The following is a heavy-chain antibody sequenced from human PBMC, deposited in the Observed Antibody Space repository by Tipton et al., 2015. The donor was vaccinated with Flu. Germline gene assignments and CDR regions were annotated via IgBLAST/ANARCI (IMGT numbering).Heavy chain of an antibody. CDR2: ISWNSDSI. CDR3: AKGFWGDDAFDV. Sequence: RSLRLSCAASGFTFDDYAMHWVRQAPGKGLEWVSGISWNSDSIGYADSVKGRFTVSRDNGKKSLYLQVNSLRVEDTAFYYCAKGFWGDDAFDVWGQGTMVTVSS. D-gene: IGHD3-16*01. CDR1: GFTFDDYA. V-gene: IGHV3-9*01. J-gene: IGHJ3*01.